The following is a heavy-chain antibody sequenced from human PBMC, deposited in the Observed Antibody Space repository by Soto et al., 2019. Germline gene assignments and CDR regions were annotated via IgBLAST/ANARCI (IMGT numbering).Heavy chain of an antibody. J-gene: IGHJ5*02. CDR2: IYWNDDK. CDR3: GHRCSSGWWCNWFDP. D-gene: IGHD6-13*01. V-gene: IGHV2-5*01. CDR1: GFSLSTSGVG. Sequence: QITLKESGPTLVKPTQTLTLTCTFSGFSLSTSGVGVGWIRQLPGKALEWLALIYWNDDKRYSPSLKSRLTINNHTPKDLVVRTLTCMNPVDTATYYCGHRCSSGWWCNWFDPWGQGSLVTVSS.